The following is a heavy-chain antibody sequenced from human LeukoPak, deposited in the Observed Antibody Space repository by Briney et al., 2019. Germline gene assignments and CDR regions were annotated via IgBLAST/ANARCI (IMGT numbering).Heavy chain of an antibody. CDR1: GGSISSYY. CDR3: ARESSGWGVVDY. Sequence: SETLSLTCTVSGGSISSYYWSWIRQPPGKGLEWIGYIYYSGSTNYNPSLKSRVTISVDTSKNQFSLKLSSVTAVDTAVYYCARESSGWGVVDYWGQGTLVTVSS. CDR2: IYYSGST. J-gene: IGHJ4*02. D-gene: IGHD6-19*01. V-gene: IGHV4-59*01.